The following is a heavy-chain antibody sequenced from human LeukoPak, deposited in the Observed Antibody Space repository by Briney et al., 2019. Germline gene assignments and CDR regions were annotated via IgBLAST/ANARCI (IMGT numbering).Heavy chain of an antibody. CDR3: ARDHSGSYYDSSGNFDY. CDR1: GGSISSYY. D-gene: IGHD3-22*01. Sequence: SETLPLTCTVSGGSISSYYWSWIRQPPGKGLEWIGYIYYSGSTNYNPSLKSRVTISVDTSKNQFSLKLSSVTAADTAVYYCARDHSGSYYDSSGNFDYWGQGTLVTVSS. CDR2: IYYSGST. J-gene: IGHJ4*02. V-gene: IGHV4-59*01.